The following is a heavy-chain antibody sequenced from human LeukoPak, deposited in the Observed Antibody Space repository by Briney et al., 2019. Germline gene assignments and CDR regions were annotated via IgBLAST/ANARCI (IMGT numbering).Heavy chain of an antibody. D-gene: IGHD5-18*01. Sequence: PGVSLRLSCAASGFTFSSYWMHWVRQAPRKGLVWVSLINNDGSTNYADSVKGRFTISRDNAKSTVFLQMNSLRPEDTAVYSCVMGRAYNYWGRGTMVTVSS. J-gene: IGHJ4*03. CDR2: INNDGST. CDR3: VMGRAYNY. V-gene: IGHV3-74*01. CDR1: GFTFSSYW.